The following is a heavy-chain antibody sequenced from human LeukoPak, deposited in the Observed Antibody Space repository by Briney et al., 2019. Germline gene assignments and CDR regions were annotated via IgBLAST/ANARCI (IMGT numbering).Heavy chain of an antibody. V-gene: IGHV1-18*01. CDR3: ARGGGAAASDF. J-gene: IGHJ4*02. CDR2: ISPYNGNT. CDR1: GYTFTTYG. D-gene: IGHD6-13*01. Sequence: ASVKASCKAYGYTFTTYGITWVRQAPGQGPEWMGWISPYNGNTNYAQKLQGRVTMTTDTSTSTAYMEMRSLRPDDTAVYYCARGGGAAASDFWGQGTLVTVSS.